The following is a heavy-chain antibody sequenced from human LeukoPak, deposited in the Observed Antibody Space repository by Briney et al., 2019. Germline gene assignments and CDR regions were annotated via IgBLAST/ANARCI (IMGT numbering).Heavy chain of an antibody. CDR1: GGSISSGSYY. CDR2: IYTSGST. D-gene: IGHD2-15*01. V-gene: IGHV4-61*02. CDR3: ARGVVAAPQTFDY. J-gene: IGHJ4*02. Sequence: PSQTLSLTCTVSGGSISSGSYYWNWIRQPAGKGLEWIGRIYTSGSTNYNPSLKSRVTISVDTSKNQFSLKLSSVTAADTAVYYCARGVVAAPQTFDYWGQGTLVAVSS.